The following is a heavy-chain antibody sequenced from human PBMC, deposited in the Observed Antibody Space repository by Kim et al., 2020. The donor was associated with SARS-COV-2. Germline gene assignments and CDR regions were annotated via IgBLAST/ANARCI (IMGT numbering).Heavy chain of an antibody. V-gene: IGHV3-23*05. Sequence: YVASRRGRFTISRDNAQSTLYLQMNSLRAEDTAVYYCAKARDSDTWYTGSWGQGTLVTVSS. CDR3: AKARDSDTWYTGS. J-gene: IGHJ5*02. D-gene: IGHD6-13*01.